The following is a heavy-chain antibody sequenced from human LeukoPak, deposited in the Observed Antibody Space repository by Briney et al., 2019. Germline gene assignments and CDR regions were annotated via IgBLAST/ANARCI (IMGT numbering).Heavy chain of an antibody. CDR3: AKDNSGGYYFFDY. J-gene: IGHJ4*02. V-gene: IGHV3-23*01. CDR2: INGSGGSA. Sequence: PGGSLRLSCAASGFTFSSNAMSRVRQAPGKGLQWVSVINGSGGSAYYADSVKGRFTISRDNSKNTLYLQMNSLRAEDTAVYYCAKDNSGGYYFFDYWGQGALVTVSS. D-gene: IGHD3-22*01. CDR1: GFTFSSNA.